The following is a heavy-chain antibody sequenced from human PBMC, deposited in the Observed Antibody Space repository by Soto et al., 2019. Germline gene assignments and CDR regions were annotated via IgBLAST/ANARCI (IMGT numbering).Heavy chain of an antibody. CDR1: GYTLTSHG. Sequence: ASVKVSCKASGYTLTSHGISWVRQAPGQGLEWMGWISAYNGNTNYAQKLQGRVTMTTDTSTSTAYMELRSLRSDDTAVYYCARAPGDYDFWSGDDYWGQGTLVTVSS. CDR3: ARAPGDYDFWSGDDY. D-gene: IGHD3-3*01. CDR2: ISAYNGNT. V-gene: IGHV1-18*01. J-gene: IGHJ4*02.